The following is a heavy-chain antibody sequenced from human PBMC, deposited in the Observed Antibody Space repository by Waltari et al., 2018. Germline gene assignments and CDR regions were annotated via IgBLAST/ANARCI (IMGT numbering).Heavy chain of an antibody. CDR1: GYTFTGYY. CDR2: INPNSGGT. V-gene: IGHV1-2*02. D-gene: IGHD3-3*01. J-gene: IGHJ5*02. Sequence: VQLVQSGAEVKKPGASVKVSCKASGYTFTGYYMHWVRQAPGQGLEWMGWINPNSGGTNYAQKCQGRVAMTRDTSISTAYMELSRLRSDDTAVYYCARGPTVTIFGVSSGYNWFDPWGQGTLVTVSS. CDR3: ARGPTVTIFGVSSGYNWFDP.